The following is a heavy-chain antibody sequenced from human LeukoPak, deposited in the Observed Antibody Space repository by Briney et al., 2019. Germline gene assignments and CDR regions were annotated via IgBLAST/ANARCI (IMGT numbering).Heavy chain of an antibody. CDR3: ARDSSGWYSGWFDP. CDR1: GGSISSGSYY. CDR2: IYISGST. J-gene: IGHJ5*02. D-gene: IGHD6-19*01. V-gene: IGHV4-61*02. Sequence: SETLSLTCTVSGGSISSGSYYWSWIRQPAGKGLQWIGRIYISGSTNYNPSLKSRLTISVDTSKNQFSLKLSSVTAADTAVYYCARDSSGWYSGWFDPWGQGTVVSVSS.